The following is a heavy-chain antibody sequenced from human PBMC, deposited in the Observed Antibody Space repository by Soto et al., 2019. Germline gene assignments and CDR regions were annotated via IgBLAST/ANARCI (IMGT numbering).Heavy chain of an antibody. CDR3: ARGHYGSGGRGDY. Sequence: QAQLVESGGGVVQPGTSLRLSCAASGFIFSSYAMHWVRQAPGKGLEWVAVISYDGSNKYYADSVKGRFTISRDNSKDTLDLQMNSLRPEDTALYYCARGHYGSGGRGDYWGQGTLVTVSS. CDR2: ISYDGSNK. CDR1: GFIFSSYA. J-gene: IGHJ4*02. D-gene: IGHD3-10*01. V-gene: IGHV3-30-3*01.